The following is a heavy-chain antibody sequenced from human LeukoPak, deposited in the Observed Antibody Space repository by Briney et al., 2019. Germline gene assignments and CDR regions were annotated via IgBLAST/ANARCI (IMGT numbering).Heavy chain of an antibody. CDR3: ARNRDYYGSGSYYGPYYYYMDV. CDR1: GFTFDDYG. D-gene: IGHD3-10*01. J-gene: IGHJ6*03. Sequence: PGGSLRLSCAASGFTFDDYGLSWVRQAPGKGLEWVSGITWNGGSTGYADSVKGRFTISRDIAEDSLYLQMNSLRAEDTALYYCARNRDYYGSGSYYGPYYYYMDVWGKGTTVTVSS. CDR2: ITWNGGST. V-gene: IGHV3-20*04.